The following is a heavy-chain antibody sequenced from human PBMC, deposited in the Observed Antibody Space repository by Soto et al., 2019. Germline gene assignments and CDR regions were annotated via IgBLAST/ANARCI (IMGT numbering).Heavy chain of an antibody. V-gene: IGHV4-39*01. D-gene: IGHD3-10*01. CDR1: GGSISSSSYY. CDR2: IYYSGST. J-gene: IGHJ6*02. CDR3: ARHPKLLWFGEPTPPFGGMDV. Sequence: QLQLQESGPGLVKPSETLSLTCTVSGGSISSSSYYWGWIRQPPGKGLEWIGSIYYSGSTYYNPSLKSRVTISVDTSKNQFSLKLSSVTAADTAVYYCARHPKLLWFGEPTPPFGGMDVWGQGTTVTVSS.